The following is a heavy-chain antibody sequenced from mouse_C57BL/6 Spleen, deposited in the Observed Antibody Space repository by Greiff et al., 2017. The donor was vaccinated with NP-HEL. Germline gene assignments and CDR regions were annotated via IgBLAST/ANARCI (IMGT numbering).Heavy chain of an antibody. CDR1: GYTFTSYW. CDR3: ARRWYVRYYFGD. Sequence: QVQLQQPGTELVKPGASVKLSCKASGYTFTSYWMHWVKQRPGQGLEWIGNINPSNGGTNYNEKFKSKATLTVDKSSSTAYMQLSSLTSEDAAVYDSARRWYVRYYFGDWGQGTTLTVSS. J-gene: IGHJ2*01. V-gene: IGHV1-53*01. D-gene: IGHD2-1*01. CDR2: INPSNGGT.